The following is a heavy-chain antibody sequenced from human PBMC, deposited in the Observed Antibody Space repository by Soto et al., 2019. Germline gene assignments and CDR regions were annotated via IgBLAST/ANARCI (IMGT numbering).Heavy chain of an antibody. CDR3: AKDVEGATTN. CDR1: GFTFSSYA. D-gene: IGHD1-26*01. J-gene: IGHJ4*02. Sequence: EVQLLESGGGLVQPGGSLRLSCAASGFTFSSYAMSWVRQAPGKGLEWVSVIGGGGSGTYYADSVKGRFTISRDNSKNTLYLQMNSLRAEATAVYYCAKDVEGATTNWGQGTLVTVSS. V-gene: IGHV3-23*01. CDR2: IGGGGSGT.